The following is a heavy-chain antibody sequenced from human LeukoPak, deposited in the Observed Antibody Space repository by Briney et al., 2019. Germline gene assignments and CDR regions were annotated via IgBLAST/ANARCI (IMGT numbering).Heavy chain of an antibody. J-gene: IGHJ4*02. Sequence: GGSLRLSCAASGFTFSSYAMSWVRQAPGKGLEWVSAISGSGGSTYYADSVKGRFTISRDNSKNTLYLQMNSLRAEDTAVYYCAKGSYYYGSGSYFDYWGQGTLVTVSS. V-gene: IGHV3-23*01. CDR3: AKGSYYYGSGSYFDY. D-gene: IGHD3-10*01. CDR2: ISGSGGST. CDR1: GFTFSSYA.